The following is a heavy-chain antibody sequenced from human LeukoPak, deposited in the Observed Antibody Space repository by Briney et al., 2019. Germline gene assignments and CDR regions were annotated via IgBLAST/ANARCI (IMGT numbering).Heavy chain of an antibody. CDR2: ISSSSSTI. V-gene: IGHV3-48*01. D-gene: IGHD6-13*01. J-gene: IGHJ6*03. Sequence: PGGSLRLSCAASGFTFSSYSMNWVRQAPGKGLEWVSYISSSSSTIYYADSVKGRFTISRDNAKNSLYLQMNSLRAEDTAVYYCARGGVAAADPYYYYMDVWGKGTTVTVSS. CDR3: ARGGVAAADPYYYYMDV. CDR1: GFTFSSYS.